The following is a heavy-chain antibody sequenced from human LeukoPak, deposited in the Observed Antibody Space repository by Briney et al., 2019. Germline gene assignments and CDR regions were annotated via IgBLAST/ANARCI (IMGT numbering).Heavy chain of an antibody. Sequence: GGSLRLSCSGSGFTFSSYVMHWVRQAPGKGLEWVGRIKSKTDGGTTDYAAPVKGRFTISRDDSKNTLYLEMNSLKTEDTAVYYCTTRGSDSGCPFFWGQGTLVTVSS. CDR2: IKSKTDGGTT. V-gene: IGHV3-15*01. CDR1: GFTFSSYV. D-gene: IGHD3-10*01. J-gene: IGHJ4*02. CDR3: TTRGSDSGCPFF.